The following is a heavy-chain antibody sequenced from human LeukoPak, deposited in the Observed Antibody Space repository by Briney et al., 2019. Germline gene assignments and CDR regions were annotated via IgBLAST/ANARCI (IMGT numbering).Heavy chain of an antibody. V-gene: IGHV4-34*01. CDR3: ARVRMVRGVISLFDY. J-gene: IGHJ4*02. D-gene: IGHD3-10*01. Sequence: DPSETLSLTCAVYGGSFSGYYWSWIRQPPGKGLEWIGEINHSGSTNYNPSLKSRVTISVDTSKNQFSLKLSSVTAADTAVYYCARVRMVRGVISLFDYWGQGTLVTVSS. CDR2: INHSGST. CDR1: GGSFSGYY.